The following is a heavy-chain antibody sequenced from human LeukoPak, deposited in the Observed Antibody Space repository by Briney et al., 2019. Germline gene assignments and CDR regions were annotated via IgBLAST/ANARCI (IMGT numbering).Heavy chain of an antibody. CDR1: GFTFSTYA. CDR3: AKDGSGTFDY. V-gene: IGHV3-30*02. D-gene: IGHD3-10*01. Sequence: GGSLRLSCAASGFTFSTYAMSWVRQAPGKGLEWVAFIRYDGSNKYYADSVKGRFTISRDNSKNTLYLQMNSLRAEDTAVYYCAKDGSGTFDYWGQGTLVTVSS. J-gene: IGHJ4*02. CDR2: IRYDGSNK.